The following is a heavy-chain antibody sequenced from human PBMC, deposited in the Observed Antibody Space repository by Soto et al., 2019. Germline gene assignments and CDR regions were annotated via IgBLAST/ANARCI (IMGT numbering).Heavy chain of an antibody. V-gene: IGHV4-39*01. CDR2: IYYSGST. CDR3: ATSNWFDP. CDR1: GGSISSRGYY. Sequence: QLQLQESGPGLVKPSETLSLTCTVSGGSISSRGYYWGWIRQPPGKGLEWIGTIYYSGSTSYIPSLKSRVTISVDTSKNQFSLKLSSVTAADTAVYYCATSNWFDPWGQGTLVTVSS. J-gene: IGHJ5*02.